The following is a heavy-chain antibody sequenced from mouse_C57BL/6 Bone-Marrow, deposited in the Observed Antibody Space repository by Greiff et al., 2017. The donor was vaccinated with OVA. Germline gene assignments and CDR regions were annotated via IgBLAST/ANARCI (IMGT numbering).Heavy chain of an antibody. Sequence: QVQLQQPGAELVKPGASVKLSCKASGYTFTRYWMQLVKQRPGQGLEWIGEIDPSDSYPTYNQTFKGKATLTVDTSSRTAYMQLSSLTSEDSAVYYCARSKDYDGAYWGQGTLVTVSA. CDR1: GYTFTRYW. V-gene: IGHV1-50*01. CDR3: ARSKDYDGAY. D-gene: IGHD2-4*01. CDR2: IDPSDSYP. J-gene: IGHJ3*01.